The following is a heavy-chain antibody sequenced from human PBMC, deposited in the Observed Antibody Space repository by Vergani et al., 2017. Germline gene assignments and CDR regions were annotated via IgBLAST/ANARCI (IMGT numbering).Heavy chain of an antibody. V-gene: IGHV1-46*01. J-gene: IGHJ3*02. CDR2: INPSGGST. D-gene: IGHD4-23*01. Sequence: QVQLVQSGAEVKKPGASVKVSCKASGYTFTSYYMPWVRQAPGQGLEWMGIINPSGGSTSYAQKLQGRVTMTRDTSTSTVYMELSSLRSEDTAVYYCARALRWAEAFDIWGQGTMVTVSS. CDR1: GYTFTSYY. CDR3: ARALRWAEAFDI.